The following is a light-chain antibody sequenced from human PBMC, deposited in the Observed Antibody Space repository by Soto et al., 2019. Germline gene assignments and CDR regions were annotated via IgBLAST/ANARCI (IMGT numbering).Light chain of an antibody. CDR3: QPYGSSHLT. CDR1: QSVSSSY. Sequence: EIVLTQSPGTLSLSPGERATLSCRASQSVSSSYLAWYQQKPGQAPRLLIYGASSRATGIPDRFSGSGSGTDFTLTISRLEPEDFAVYYCQPYGSSHLTFGGGTNVDIK. CDR2: GAS. J-gene: IGKJ4*01. V-gene: IGKV3-20*01.